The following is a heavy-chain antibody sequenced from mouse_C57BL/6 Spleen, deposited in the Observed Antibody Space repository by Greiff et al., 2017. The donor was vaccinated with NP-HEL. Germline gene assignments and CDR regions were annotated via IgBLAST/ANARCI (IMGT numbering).Heavy chain of an antibody. CDR3: ARPSYYGSVYFDY. D-gene: IGHD1-1*01. V-gene: IGHV5-17*01. CDR1: GFTFSDYG. CDR2: ISSGSSTI. Sequence: EVQVVESGGGLVKPGGSLKLSCAASGFTFSDYGMHWVRQAPEKGLEWVAYISSGSSTIYYADTVKGRFTISRDNAKNTLFLQMTSLTSEDTAMYYCARPSYYGSVYFDYWGQGTTLTVSS. J-gene: IGHJ2*01.